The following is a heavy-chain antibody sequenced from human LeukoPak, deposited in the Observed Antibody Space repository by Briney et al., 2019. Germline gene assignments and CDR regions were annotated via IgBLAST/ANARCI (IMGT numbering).Heavy chain of an antibody. CDR2: ISFSGSTI. J-gene: IGHJ4*02. CDR3: ARDYSGSSLDY. Sequence: GGSLRLSCAASGFTFSDYYMTWIRQAPGKGLDWVSYISFSGSTIYYADSVKGRFIISRDTAKNSLYLQMNSLRAEDTAVYYCARDYSGSSLDYWGQGTLVTVSS. CDR1: GFTFSDYY. D-gene: IGHD1-26*01. V-gene: IGHV3-11*01.